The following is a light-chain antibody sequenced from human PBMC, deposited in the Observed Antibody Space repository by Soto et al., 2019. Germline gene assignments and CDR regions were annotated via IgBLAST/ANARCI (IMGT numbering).Light chain of an antibody. CDR1: SSDVGAYNH. CDR2: EVS. J-gene: IGLJ1*01. Sequence: QSVRTQPASVSGSPGQSITISCAGTSSDVGAYNHVSWYQQHPGKAPQLIIYEVSNRPSGLSNRFSASKSGNTASLTISGLQAEDGAHYYCCSYTTRSTLVFGTGTKVTVL. V-gene: IGLV2-14*01. CDR3: CSYTTRSTLV.